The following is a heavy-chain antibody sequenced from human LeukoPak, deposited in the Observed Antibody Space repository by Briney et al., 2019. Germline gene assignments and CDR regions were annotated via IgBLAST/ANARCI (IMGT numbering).Heavy chain of an antibody. CDR1: GYTFTTYW. V-gene: IGHV5-51*01. J-gene: IGHJ4*02. D-gene: IGHD2-21*02. Sequence: GESLKIPCKGSGYTFTTYWSAWLRQMPGKGLEWLGTINPGDSDTKYSPSFQGQVTISADKSINTAYLQWSSLKASDTAMYYCARRSVTAASPFDYWGQGTLVTVSS. CDR2: INPGDSDT. CDR3: ARRSVTAASPFDY.